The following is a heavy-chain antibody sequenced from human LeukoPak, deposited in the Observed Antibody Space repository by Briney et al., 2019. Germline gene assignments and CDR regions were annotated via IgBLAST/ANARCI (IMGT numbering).Heavy chain of an antibody. CDR3: AKGLTTSGFDP. J-gene: IGHJ5*02. CDR1: GFTFSSSA. D-gene: IGHD1-1*01. V-gene: IGHV3-23*01. CDR2: ISGSGTTI. Sequence: GGSLRLSCAASGFTFSSSAISWVRQAPGKGLEWVAAISGSGTTIYYADSVGGRFTISRDNSKNTLYLQMNSLRVEDTAIYYCAKGLTTSGFDPWGQGTLVTVSS.